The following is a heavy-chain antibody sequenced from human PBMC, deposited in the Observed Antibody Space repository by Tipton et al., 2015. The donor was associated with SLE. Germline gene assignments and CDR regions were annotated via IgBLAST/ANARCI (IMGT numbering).Heavy chain of an antibody. CDR1: GVSISTSRYY. CDR3: VRQFRSSGYSLYYFDY. Sequence: TLSLTCSVSGVSISTSRYYWGWIRQSPGQGLEWVGSLYAGGSTYFNPSLESRVSISVDPSKNQFSLKLTAVTAADTALYYCVRQFRSSGYSLYYFDYWGQGSLVTVSS. J-gene: IGHJ4*02. CDR2: LYAGGST. D-gene: IGHD3-22*01. V-gene: IGHV4-39*01.